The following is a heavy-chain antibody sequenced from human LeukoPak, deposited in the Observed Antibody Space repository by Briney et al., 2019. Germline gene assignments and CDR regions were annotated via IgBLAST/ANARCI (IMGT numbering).Heavy chain of an antibody. CDR2: ISRSGSVT. CDR3: ARRKSDYDSSAFAY. Sequence: GGSLRLSCAASGFTFSGYYMTWIRQAPGRGLEWVSYISRSGSVTYYADSVKGRFTISRDNAKKPLYLQMNSLRVEDTAVYYCARRKSDYDSSAFAYWGQGARLSVSS. J-gene: IGHJ4*02. V-gene: IGHV3-11*01. CDR1: GFTFSGYY. D-gene: IGHD3-22*01.